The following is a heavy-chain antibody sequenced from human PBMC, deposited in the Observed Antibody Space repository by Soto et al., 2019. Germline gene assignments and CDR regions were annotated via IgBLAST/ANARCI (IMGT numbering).Heavy chain of an antibody. J-gene: IGHJ4*02. CDR3: AISRAVIGKVDFGS. CDR2: ITHDGGGA. D-gene: IGHD6-19*01. Sequence: EVQLLESGGGLVEPGGSLRLSCAASGFMFSSDGMSWVRQAPGKGLEWVSAITHDGGGAYYTDSVKGRFTTSRDDSKSPLYLQMNSLRVEDTAVYYCAISRAVIGKVDFGSWGQGALVTVSS. CDR1: GFMFSSDG. V-gene: IGHV3-23*01.